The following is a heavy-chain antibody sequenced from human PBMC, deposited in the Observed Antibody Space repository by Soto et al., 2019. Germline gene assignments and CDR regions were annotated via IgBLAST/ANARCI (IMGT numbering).Heavy chain of an antibody. CDR1: GYSISSGYY. J-gene: IGHJ4*02. CDR2: IYHSGST. Sequence: SETLSLTCAVSGYSISSGYYWGWIRQPPGKGLEWIGSIYHSGSTYYNPSLKSRVTISVDTSKNQFSLKLSSVTAADTAVYYCARDLGSDNDYWGQGTLVTVSS. V-gene: IGHV4-38-2*02. D-gene: IGHD2-21*02. CDR3: ARDLGSDNDY.